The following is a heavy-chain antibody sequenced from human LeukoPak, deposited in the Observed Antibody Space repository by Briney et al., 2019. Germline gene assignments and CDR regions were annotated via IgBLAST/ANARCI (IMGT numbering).Heavy chain of an antibody. Sequence: PGGSLRLSCAASGFTFSSYAMHRVRQAPGKGLEWVAVISYDGSNKYYADSVKGRFTISRDNSKNTLYLQMNSLRAEDTAVYYCASPYVWGSYRYSYFGPFDYWGQGTLVTVSS. CDR3: ASPYVWGSYRYSYFGPFDY. V-gene: IGHV3-30-3*01. J-gene: IGHJ4*02. CDR1: GFTFSSYA. CDR2: ISYDGSNK. D-gene: IGHD3-16*02.